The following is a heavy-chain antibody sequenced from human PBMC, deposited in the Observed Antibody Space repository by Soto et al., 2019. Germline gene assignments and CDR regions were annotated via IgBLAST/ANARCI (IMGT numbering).Heavy chain of an antibody. D-gene: IGHD3-3*01. CDR2: IKEDGSEK. CDR3: ARVVRFLEWFPWYFDY. V-gene: IGHV3-7*01. CDR1: GFTFSSYW. J-gene: IGHJ4*02. Sequence: PGGSLRLSCAASGFTFSSYWMSWVRQAPGKGLEWVANIKEDGSEKYYVDSVEGRFTISRDNAKNSLYVQMNSLRAEDTAVYYCARVVRFLEWFPWYFDYWGQGTLVTVSS.